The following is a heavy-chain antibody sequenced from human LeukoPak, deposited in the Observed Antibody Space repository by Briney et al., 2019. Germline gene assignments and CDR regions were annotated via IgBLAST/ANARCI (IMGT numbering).Heavy chain of an antibody. Sequence: GGSLRLSCAASGFTFTSYSLNWVRQAPGKGLEWVAVISYDGDHKYYPDSVKGRFTTSRDNSKNTVYLQMNSLRVEDTAVYFCAREYYSGNYYVFDYWGQGTLVTVSP. CDR2: ISYDGDHK. V-gene: IGHV3-30*03. CDR1: GFTFTSYS. CDR3: AREYYSGNYYVFDY. D-gene: IGHD1-26*01. J-gene: IGHJ4*02.